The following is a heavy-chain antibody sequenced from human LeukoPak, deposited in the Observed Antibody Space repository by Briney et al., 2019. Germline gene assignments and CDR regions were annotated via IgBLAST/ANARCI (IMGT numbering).Heavy chain of an antibody. D-gene: IGHD3-3*02. V-gene: IGHV1-69*06. CDR3: ARGIRGLGGAFYLDL. CDR1: GGTFSSYA. Sequence: ASVKVSCKASGGTFSSYAISWVRQAPGQGLEWMGGIIPIFGTANYAQKFQGRVTITADTSTSTAYMELRSLTSDDTAVYYCARGIRGLGGAFYLDLWGQGTLVTVSS. J-gene: IGHJ4*02. CDR2: IIPIFGTA.